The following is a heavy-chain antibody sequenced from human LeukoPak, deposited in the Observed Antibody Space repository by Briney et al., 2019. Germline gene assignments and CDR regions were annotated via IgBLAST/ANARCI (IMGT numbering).Heavy chain of an antibody. CDR2: INYSGGT. CDR3: ARVNLLGYCTSGVCPGGGVPFDY. V-gene: IGHV4-34*01. Sequence: SETLSLTCAVYGGSFSGYYWSWIRQPPGKGPEWIGEINYSGGTNYNPSLKSRVTISLDASKNQFSLKLTSVTAADTAVYYCARVNLLGYCTSGVCPGGGVPFDYWGQGILVTVSS. D-gene: IGHD2-8*01. CDR1: GGSFSGYY. J-gene: IGHJ4*02.